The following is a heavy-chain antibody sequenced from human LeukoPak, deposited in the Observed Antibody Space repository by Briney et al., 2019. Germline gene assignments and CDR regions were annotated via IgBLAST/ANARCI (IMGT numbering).Heavy chain of an antibody. Sequence: GGSLRLSCVASGFTFSNFWMSWVRQAPGKGPEWVADIKQDGDETYYLDSVKGRFTVSRDNAKNSLYLQMNTLRAEDTAVYYCARDPQYSYDDTGTFDSWGQGTLVTVSS. CDR1: GFTFSNFW. CDR2: IKQDGDET. J-gene: IGHJ4*02. CDR3: ARDPQYSYDDTGTFDS. V-gene: IGHV3-7*01. D-gene: IGHD3-22*01.